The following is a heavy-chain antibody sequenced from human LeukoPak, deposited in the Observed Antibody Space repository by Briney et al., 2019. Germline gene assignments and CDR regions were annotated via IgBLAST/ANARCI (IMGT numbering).Heavy chain of an antibody. CDR1: GGSISSYY. CDR2: IYTSGST. Sequence: PSETLSLTCTVSGGSISSYYWSWLRQPAGKGLEWIGRIYTSGSTNYNPSPKSRVTMSVDTSKNQFSLKLSSVTAADTAVYYCARDAAEEVADRTYYFDYWGQGTLVTVSS. D-gene: IGHD6-19*01. J-gene: IGHJ4*02. V-gene: IGHV4-4*07. CDR3: ARDAAEEVADRTYYFDY.